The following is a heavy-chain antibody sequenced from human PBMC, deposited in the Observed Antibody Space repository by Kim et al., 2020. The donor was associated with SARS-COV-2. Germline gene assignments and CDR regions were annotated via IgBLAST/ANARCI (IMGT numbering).Heavy chain of an antibody. J-gene: IGHJ6*02. CDR1: GGSISSYY. CDR3: ARDYRRAYDILTGYPRRYYYYGMDV. CDR2: IYYSGST. V-gene: IGHV4-59*13. D-gene: IGHD3-9*01. Sequence: SETLSLTCTVSGGSISSYYWSWIRQPPGKGLEWIGYIYYSGSTNYNPSLKSRVTISVDTSKNQFSLKLSSVTAADTAVYYCARDYRRAYDILTGYPRRYYYYGMDVWGQGTTVPVSS.